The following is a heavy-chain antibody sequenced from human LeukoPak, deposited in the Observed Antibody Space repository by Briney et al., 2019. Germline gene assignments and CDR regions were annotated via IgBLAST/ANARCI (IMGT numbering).Heavy chain of an antibody. CDR1: GYTFTSYG. CDR2: ISAYNGNT. D-gene: IGHD1-26*01. V-gene: IGHV1-18*01. J-gene: IGHJ4*02. CDR3: ARGGPHGSYYEFDY. Sequence: ASVKVSCKASGYTFTSYGISWVRQGPGQGGEWMGWISAYNGNTNYAQKLQGRVTLTTDTSTSTAYMELRSLRSDDTAVYYCARGGPHGSYYEFDYWGQGTLVTVSS.